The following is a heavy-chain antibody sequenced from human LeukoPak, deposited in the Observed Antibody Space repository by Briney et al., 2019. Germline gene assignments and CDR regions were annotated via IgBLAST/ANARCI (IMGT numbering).Heavy chain of an antibody. CDR2: INTDGSST. J-gene: IGHJ4*02. V-gene: IGHV3-74*01. CDR1: GFTFSGYW. D-gene: IGHD6-13*01. CDR3: ARGRITSSWYYFDY. Sequence: GGSLRLSCAASGFTFSGYWMHWVRQAPGKGLVWVSRINTDGSSTTYADSVKGRFTISRDNAKNTLYLQMNSLRVEDTAVYYCARGRITSSWYYFDYWGQGTPVTVSS.